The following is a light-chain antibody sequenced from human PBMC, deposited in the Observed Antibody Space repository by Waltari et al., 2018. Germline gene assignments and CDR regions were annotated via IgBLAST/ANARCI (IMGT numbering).Light chain of an antibody. CDR2: QDS. Sequence: SYELTQQPSVSVSPGQTASITCSGDTWGEKSACCYQQRPGQSPVLVIYQDSKRXXXXXXRFSGSNSGNTATLTISGTQAMDEADYYCQAWDSSTVVFGGGTKLTVL. CDR3: QAWDSSTVV. V-gene: IGLV3-1*01. J-gene: IGLJ2*01. CDR1: TWGEKS.